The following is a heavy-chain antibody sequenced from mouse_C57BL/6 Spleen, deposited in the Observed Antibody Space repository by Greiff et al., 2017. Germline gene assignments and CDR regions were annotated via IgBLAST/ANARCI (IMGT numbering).Heavy chain of an antibody. CDR1: GYTFTSYW. D-gene: IGHD3-2*02. Sequence: QVQLQQPGAELVRPGTSVKLSCKASGYTFTSYWMHWVKQRPGQGLEWIGVIDPSDSYTNYNQKFKGKATLTVDTSSSTAYLQLSSLTSEDSAVYYCAQTAQATGYWGQGTTLTVSS. CDR3: AQTAQATGY. V-gene: IGHV1-59*01. J-gene: IGHJ2*01. CDR2: IDPSDSYT.